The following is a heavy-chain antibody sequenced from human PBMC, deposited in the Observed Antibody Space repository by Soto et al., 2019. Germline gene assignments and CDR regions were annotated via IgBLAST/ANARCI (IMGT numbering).Heavy chain of an antibody. CDR3: XXAXXXXXXXXFDX. V-gene: IGHV4-30-2*01. CDR2: IYHSGST. J-gene: IGHJ4*02. Sequence: QLQLQESGSGLVKPSQTLSLTCAVSGGSISSGGYSWSWIRQPPGKGLEWIGYIYHSGSTYYNPSLKSRVTISVDRSKNQFSLKLSSVTAAXXXVXXXXXAXXXXXXXXFDXWGQGTLVTVSS. CDR1: GGSISSGGYS.